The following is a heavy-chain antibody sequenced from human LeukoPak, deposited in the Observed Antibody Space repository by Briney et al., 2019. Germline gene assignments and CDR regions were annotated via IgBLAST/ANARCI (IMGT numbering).Heavy chain of an antibody. Sequence: SETLSLTCTVSGGPIRSYHWTWIRQPPGKGLEWIGYINYSGSTTYNPSLKSRVTMSRDTSKNEFSLELGSVTAADKAVYYCARGHPRLDVWGQGTTVTVSS. CDR2: INYSGST. J-gene: IGHJ6*02. V-gene: IGHV4-59*08. CDR1: GGPIRSYH. CDR3: ARGHPRLDV.